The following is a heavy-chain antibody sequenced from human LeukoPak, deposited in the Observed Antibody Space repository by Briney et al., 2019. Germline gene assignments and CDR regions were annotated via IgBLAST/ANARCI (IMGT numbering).Heavy chain of an antibody. CDR3: ARDHIVVVPAAPLKDY. Sequence: GGSLRLSCAASGFTFSSYSMNWVRQAPGKGLEWVSSISSSSSYIYYADSVKGRFTISRDNAKNSLYLQMNSLRAEDTAVYYCARDHIVVVPAAPLKDYWGQGTLVTVSS. D-gene: IGHD2-2*01. V-gene: IGHV3-21*01. J-gene: IGHJ4*02. CDR2: ISSSSSYI. CDR1: GFTFSSYS.